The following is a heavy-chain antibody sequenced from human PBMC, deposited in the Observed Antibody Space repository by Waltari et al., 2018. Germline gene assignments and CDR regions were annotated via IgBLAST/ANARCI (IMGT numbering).Heavy chain of an antibody. CDR2: ISYEGRNK. D-gene: IGHD1-26*01. J-gene: IGHJ4*02. CDR3: AREWEPTGSFDY. V-gene: IGHV3-30*01. Sequence: QVQLVESGGGVVQPGRSLRLSCAASGFTFSSYAMHWVRQAPGKGLEWVAVISYEGRNKYYADSVKGRFTISRDNSKSTLYLQMNSLRAEDTAVYYCAREWEPTGSFDYWGQGTLVTVSS. CDR1: GFTFSSYA.